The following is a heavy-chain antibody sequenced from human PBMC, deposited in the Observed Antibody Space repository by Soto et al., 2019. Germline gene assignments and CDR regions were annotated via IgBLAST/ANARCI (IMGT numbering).Heavy chain of an antibody. D-gene: IGHD2-2*01. CDR3: ARFSVVPAAFFDY. CDR1: GGSISSYY. CDR2: IYYSGST. J-gene: IGHJ4*02. V-gene: IGHV4-59*01. Sequence: SETLSLTCTVSGGSISSYYWSWIRQPPGKGLEWIGYIYYSGSTNYNPSLKSRVTILVDTSKNQFSLKLSSVTAADTAVYYCARFSVVPAAFFDYWGQGTLVTVSS.